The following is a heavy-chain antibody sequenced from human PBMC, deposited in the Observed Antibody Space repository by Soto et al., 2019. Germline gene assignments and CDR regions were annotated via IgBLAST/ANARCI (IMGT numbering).Heavy chain of an antibody. Sequence: GASVKVSCKASGFTFTSSAMQWVRQARGQRLEWMGWIDAGSGDTKYAQKFQGWVTMTRDTSIRTVYMELSRLRSDDTAVYYCARESGGATATLDYYYFYMDVWGKGTTVTVSS. V-gene: IGHV1-2*04. CDR1: GFTFTSSA. CDR3: ARESGGATATLDYYYFYMDV. D-gene: IGHD5-12*01. CDR2: IDAGSGDT. J-gene: IGHJ6*03.